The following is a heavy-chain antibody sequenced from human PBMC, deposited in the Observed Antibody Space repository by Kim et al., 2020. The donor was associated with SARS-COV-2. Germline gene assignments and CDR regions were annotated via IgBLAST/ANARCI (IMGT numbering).Heavy chain of an antibody. CDR2: INAGNGNT. J-gene: IGHJ4*02. D-gene: IGHD6-19*01. V-gene: IGHV1-3*01. CDR3: GGEGHSSGSLGFDH. CDR1: GYTFDDYA. Sequence: ASVKVSCKSSGYTFDDYALYWVRQAPGQRLEWMGWINAGNGNTRYSQTIQGRLTVTRDTSASTVYMELNSLRSEDTALYYCGGEGHSSGSLGFDHWGQGTPVTVSS.